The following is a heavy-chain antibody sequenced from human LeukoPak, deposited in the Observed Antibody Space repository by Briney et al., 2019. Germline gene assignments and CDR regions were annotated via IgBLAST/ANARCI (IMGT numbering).Heavy chain of an antibody. V-gene: IGHV4-59*01. Sequence: SETLSLTCSISGGSISSYYWSWLRQPPGKGLEWIGYIFYSGSTNYNPSLKSRVTISLDTSTKQLSLKLTSVTAADTAVYYCARSDTYGGVIAFDAFDIWGQGTMVTVSS. CDR1: GGSISSYY. J-gene: IGHJ3*02. D-gene: IGHD3-16*02. CDR2: IFYSGST. CDR3: ARSDTYGGVIAFDAFDI.